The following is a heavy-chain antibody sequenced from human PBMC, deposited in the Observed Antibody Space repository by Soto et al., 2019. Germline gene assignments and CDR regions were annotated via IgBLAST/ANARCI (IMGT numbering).Heavy chain of an antibody. CDR3: AGVTPVPAATLPYYYYYYGMDV. Sequence: ASVKVSCKASGYTFTSYAMHWVRQAPGQRLEWMGWINAGNGNTKYSQKFQGRVTITRDTSASTAYMELSSLRSEDTAVYYCAGVTPVPAATLPYYYYYYGMDVWGQGTTVTVSS. J-gene: IGHJ6*02. CDR2: INAGNGNT. CDR1: GYTFTSYA. V-gene: IGHV1-3*01. D-gene: IGHD2-2*01.